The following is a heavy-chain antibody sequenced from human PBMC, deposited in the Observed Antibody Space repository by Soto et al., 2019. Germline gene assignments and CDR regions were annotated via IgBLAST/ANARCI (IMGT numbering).Heavy chain of an antibody. CDR2: ISHNAVT. Sequence: SVTLSLTCAVLGGSISSDTDYWSWIRQYPGRGLEWIGYISHNAVTWYNPSLQSRVNISIDKSANHFSLTLKSVTAADTAVYYCARGQIVMLNWGQGTLVTVSS. CDR3: ARGQIVMLN. D-gene: IGHD3-16*01. CDR1: GGSISSDTDY. J-gene: IGHJ4*02. V-gene: IGHV4-31*11.